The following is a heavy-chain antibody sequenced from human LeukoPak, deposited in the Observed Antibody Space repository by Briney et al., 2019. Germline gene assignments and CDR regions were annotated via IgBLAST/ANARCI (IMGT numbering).Heavy chain of an antibody. J-gene: IGHJ4*02. V-gene: IGHV3-23*01. CDR2: FSGSGGST. D-gene: IGHD2-8*01. CDR1: GFTFSSYA. Sequence: GGSLRLSCAASGFTFSSYAMSWVRQAPGKGLEWVSAFSGSGGSTYYADSVKGRFTISRDNSKNTLYLQMNSLRAEDTAVYYCAKGDCTNGVCYRAALDYFDYWGQGTLVTVSS. CDR3: AKGDCTNGVCYRAALDYFDY.